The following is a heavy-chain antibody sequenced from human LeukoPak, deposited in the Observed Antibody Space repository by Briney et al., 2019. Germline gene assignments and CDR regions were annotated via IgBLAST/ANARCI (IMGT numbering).Heavy chain of an antibody. CDR1: GFTFSSYE. Sequence: GGSLRLSCAASGFTFSSYEMNWVRQAPGKGLGWVSYISASAHDIYYGGSVKGRFTISRDNAKNTLYLQMNSLRAEDTAIYYCARVFFGSSAYSNYYFYYMDVWGKGTTVTISS. D-gene: IGHD3-22*01. V-gene: IGHV3-48*03. CDR3: ARVFFGSSAYSNYYFYYMDV. J-gene: IGHJ6*03. CDR2: ISASAHDI.